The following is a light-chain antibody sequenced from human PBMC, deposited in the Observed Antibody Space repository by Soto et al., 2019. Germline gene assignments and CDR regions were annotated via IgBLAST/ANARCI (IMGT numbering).Light chain of an antibody. Sequence: DVQMTQSPSVLSASVGDRFTSTCRASQTISTYLNWYQQKKGTAPKXXIYDASTLESGVPSRFSGSGYGTEFTLTISSLQADDFATYFCQQYDDYPLTFGGGTKVDIK. J-gene: IGKJ4*01. V-gene: IGKV1-5*01. CDR3: QQYDDYPLT. CDR1: QTISTY. CDR2: DAS.